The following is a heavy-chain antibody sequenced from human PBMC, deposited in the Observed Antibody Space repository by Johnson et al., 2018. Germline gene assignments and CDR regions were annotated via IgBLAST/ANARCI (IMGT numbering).Heavy chain of an antibody. CDR3: AKDYIGNEYYYYYMDV. CDR2: ISYDGSNK. CDR1: GFTFSSYG. V-gene: IGHV3-30*18. D-gene: IGHD5-12*01. J-gene: IGHJ6*03. Sequence: QVQLVQSGGGVVQXGRSXRLXCAASGFTFSSYGMHWVRQAPGKGLEWVAVISYDGSNKYYADSVKGRFTISRDNSKNTLYLQMNSLRAEDTAVYYCAKDYIGNEYYYYYMDVWGKGTTVTVSS.